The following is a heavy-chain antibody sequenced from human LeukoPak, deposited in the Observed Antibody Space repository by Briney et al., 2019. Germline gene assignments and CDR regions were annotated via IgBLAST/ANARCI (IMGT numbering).Heavy chain of an antibody. CDR1: GYSFTSYW. Sequence: GESLKISCKGSGYSFTSYWITWVRQMPGKGPEWMGRIDPSDSYTNYSPSFQGHVTISADKSISTASLQWSSLKASDTAIYYCARDITMVRAYDYWGQGTLVAVSS. D-gene: IGHD3-10*01. CDR3: ARDITMVRAYDY. V-gene: IGHV5-10-1*01. CDR2: IDPSDSYT. J-gene: IGHJ4*02.